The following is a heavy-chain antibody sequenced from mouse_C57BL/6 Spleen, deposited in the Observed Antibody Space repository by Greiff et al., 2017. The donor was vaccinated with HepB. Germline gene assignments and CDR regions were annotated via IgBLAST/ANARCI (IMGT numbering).Heavy chain of an antibody. CDR3: ARKGIYYGYDAMDY. CDR2: INPSTGGT. D-gene: IGHD2-1*01. J-gene: IGHJ4*01. CDR1: GYSFTGYY. Sequence: EVKLMESGPELVKPGASVKISCKASGYSFTGYYMNWVKQSPEKSLEWIGEINPSTGGTTYNQKFKAKATLTVDKSSSTAYMQLKSLTSEDSAVYYCARKGIYYGYDAMDYWGQGTSVTVSS. V-gene: IGHV1-42*01.